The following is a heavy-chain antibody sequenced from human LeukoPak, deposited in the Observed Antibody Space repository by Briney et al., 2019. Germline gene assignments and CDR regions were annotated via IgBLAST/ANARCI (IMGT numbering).Heavy chain of an antibody. V-gene: IGHV3-23*01. CDR3: AKGQYYDSSGYYYGYAFDI. CDR1: GFTFSSYA. J-gene: IGHJ3*02. Sequence: GGSLSLSCAASGFTFSSYAMSWVRQAPGQGLEWVSAINGSGGSTYYADSVKGRFTISRDNSKNTLYLQMNSLRAEDTAVYYCAKGQYYDSSGYYYGYAFDIWGQGTMVTVSS. D-gene: IGHD3-22*01. CDR2: INGSGGST.